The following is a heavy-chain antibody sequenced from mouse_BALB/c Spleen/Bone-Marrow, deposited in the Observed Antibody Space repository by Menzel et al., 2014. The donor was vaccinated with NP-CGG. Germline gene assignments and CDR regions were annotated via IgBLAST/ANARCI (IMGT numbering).Heavy chain of an antibody. CDR3: ASYYYGSSRFAY. Sequence: VHVKQSGAELVKPGASVKLSCTASGFNIXDTYMHWVKQRPEQGLEWIGRIDPANGNTKYDPKFQGKATITADTSSNTAYLQLSSLTSEDTAVYYCASYYYGSSRFAYWGRGTLVTVSA. CDR1: GFNIXDTY. J-gene: IGHJ3*01. D-gene: IGHD1-1*01. V-gene: IGHV14-3*02. CDR2: IDPANGNT.